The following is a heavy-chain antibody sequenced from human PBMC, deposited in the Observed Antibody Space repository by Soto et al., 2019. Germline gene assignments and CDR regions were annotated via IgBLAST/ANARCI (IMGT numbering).Heavy chain of an antibody. CDR1: RDTFNKYA. CDR3: ARGETYLGV. D-gene: IGHD3-16*01. Sequence: QVQLVQSGAEVKKPGSSVKVSCKTSRDTFNKYAFNWVRQAPGQGLEWMGWIIPIFSSRNYAEKSQGRVTITADDSTSTAYMELRSLRFEDTAAYYCARGETYLGVWGQGTTVTVSS. V-gene: IGHV1-69*01. J-gene: IGHJ6*02. CDR2: IIPIFSSR.